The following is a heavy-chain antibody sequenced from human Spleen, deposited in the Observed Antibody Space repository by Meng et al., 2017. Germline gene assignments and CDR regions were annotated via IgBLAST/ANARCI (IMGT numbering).Heavy chain of an antibody. D-gene: IGHD5-24*01. V-gene: IGHV1-2*06. J-gene: IGHJ4*02. CDR2: INPGTGGT. Sequence: QEQLVQAGTEVKKPGASVEVSCKTSGYPFTGYFMHWVLQAPGQGLEWMGRINPGTGGTDYAQKFHGRVAMTSDTSINTAYMELGRLKSDDTAVYFCASGMAVIDYWGQGTLVTVSS. CDR3: ASGMAVIDY. CDR1: GYPFTGYF.